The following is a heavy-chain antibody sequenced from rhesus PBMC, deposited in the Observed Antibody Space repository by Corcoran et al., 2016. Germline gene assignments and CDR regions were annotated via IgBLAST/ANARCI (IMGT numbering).Heavy chain of an antibody. Sequence: QVKLQQWGEGLVKPSEPLSLTCAVYGGSTSGYYYWSWIRQHPWKGLECIGSTYGNSVSTNYNPSLNNRVTISKDTSKNQFSLKLSSVTAADTAVYYCAREGYSITGTTYGLDSWGQGVVVTVSS. CDR2: TYGNSVST. CDR1: GGSTSGYYY. CDR3: AREGYSITGTTYGLDS. V-gene: IGHV4-73*01. D-gene: IGHD1-7*02. J-gene: IGHJ6*01.